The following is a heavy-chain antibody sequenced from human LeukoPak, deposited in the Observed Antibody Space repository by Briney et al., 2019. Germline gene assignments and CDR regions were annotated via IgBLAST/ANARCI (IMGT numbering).Heavy chain of an antibody. CDR1: GGSFSGYY. D-gene: IGHD2-15*01. V-gene: IGHV4-34*01. Sequence: SETLSLTCAVYGGSFSGYYWSWIRQPPGKGLEWIGEINHSGSTNYNPSLKSRVTISVDTSKNQFSLKLSSVTAADTAVYYCARESYRSGGSCHSALDYWGQGTLVTVSS. CDR2: INHSGST. CDR3: ARESYRSGGSCHSALDY. J-gene: IGHJ4*02.